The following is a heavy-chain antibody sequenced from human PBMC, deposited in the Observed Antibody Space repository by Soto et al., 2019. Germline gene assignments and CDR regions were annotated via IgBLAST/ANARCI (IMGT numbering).Heavy chain of an antibody. Sequence: EVQLVESGGGLVRPGGSLRLSCAASGFTFTTYGMNWVRQAPGKGLEWISFITTSSDATYYADSVKGRFTISRDNAKNSVSLQMNSLRDEDTAVYYCARDGYKTCGHWGQGTLVTVSS. CDR2: ITTSSDAT. J-gene: IGHJ4*02. D-gene: IGHD5-12*01. CDR3: ARDGYKTCGH. V-gene: IGHV3-48*02. CDR1: GFTFTTYG.